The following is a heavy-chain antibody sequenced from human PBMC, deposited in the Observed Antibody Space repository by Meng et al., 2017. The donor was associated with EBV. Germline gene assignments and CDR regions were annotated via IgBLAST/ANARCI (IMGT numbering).Heavy chain of an antibody. Sequence: QVHRQGSGPGLGKPSETLSLTCTVSGASVSGGTFHWGWIRQPPGRELQWIGYIYDGGTTIYNPSLKSRVTIFLDTSRNQFSLGLRSVTTADTAVYYCAKSSSSTPGVVDSWGQGTLVTVSS. CDR2: IYDGGTT. CDR1: GASVSGGTFH. V-gene: IGHV4-61*01. J-gene: IGHJ4*02. D-gene: IGHD2-2*01. CDR3: AKSSSSTPGVVDS.